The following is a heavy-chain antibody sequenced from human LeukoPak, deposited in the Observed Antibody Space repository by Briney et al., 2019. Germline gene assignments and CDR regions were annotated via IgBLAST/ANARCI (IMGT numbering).Heavy chain of an antibody. CDR1: GFTFSSYA. CDR2: ISYDGSNK. V-gene: IGHV3-30-3*01. Sequence: PGGSLRLSCAASGFTFSSYAMHWVRQAPGKGPEWVAVISYDGSNKYYADSVKGRFTISRDNSKNTLYLQMNSLRAEDTAVYYCAGRQQWLVSPDDYWGQGTLVTVSS. J-gene: IGHJ4*02. CDR3: AGRQQWLVSPDDY. D-gene: IGHD6-19*01.